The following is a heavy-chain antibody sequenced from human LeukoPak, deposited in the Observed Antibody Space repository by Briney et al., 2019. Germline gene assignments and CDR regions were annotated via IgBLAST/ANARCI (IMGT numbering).Heavy chain of an antibody. D-gene: IGHD3-22*01. CDR1: GFTFSSYS. V-gene: IGHV3-21*01. CDR2: ISSSSSYI. Sequence: PGGSLRLSCAASGFTFSSYSMNWVRQAPGKGLEWVSSISSSSSYIYYADSVKGRFTISRDNAKNSLYLQMNSLRAEDTAAYYCAISYYDSSGYFDYWGQGTLVTVSS. J-gene: IGHJ4*02. CDR3: AISYYDSSGYFDY.